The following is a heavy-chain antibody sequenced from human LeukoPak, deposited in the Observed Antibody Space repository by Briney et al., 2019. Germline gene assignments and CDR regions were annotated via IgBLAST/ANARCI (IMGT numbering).Heavy chain of an antibody. CDR1: GGSISSSSYY. D-gene: IGHD3-10*01. V-gene: IGHV4-61*01. CDR3: ARVRRLLWCGEQLDGAFDI. CDR2: IYYRRSI. J-gene: IGHJ3*02. Sequence: KPLETLSLTCTVSGGSISSSSYYWSWIRQPPGKGLEWLDLIYYRRSINYNPSLKSRVTISVDTSKNQFSLKLSSVTAADTAVYYCARVRRLLWCGEQLDGAFDIWGQGTMVTVSS.